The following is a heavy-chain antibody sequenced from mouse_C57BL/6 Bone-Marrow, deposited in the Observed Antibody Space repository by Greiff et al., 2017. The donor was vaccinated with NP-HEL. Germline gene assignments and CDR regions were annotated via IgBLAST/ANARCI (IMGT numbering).Heavy chain of an antibody. CDR3: ASPYDYDVAWFAY. D-gene: IGHD2-4*01. Sequence: EVNLVESGGDLVKPGGSLKLSCAASGFTFSSYGMSWVRQPPDKRLEWVATISSGGSYTYYPDSVKGRFTISRDNAKNTLYLQMSSLKSEDTAMYYCASPYDYDVAWFAYWGQGTLVTVSA. CDR1: GFTFSSYG. CDR2: ISSGGSYT. V-gene: IGHV5-6*01. J-gene: IGHJ3*01.